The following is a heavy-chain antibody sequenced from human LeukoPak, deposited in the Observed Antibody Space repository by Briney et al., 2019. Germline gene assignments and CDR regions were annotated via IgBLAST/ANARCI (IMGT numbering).Heavy chain of an antibody. CDR2: INPNSGGT. CDR1: GYTFTGYY. V-gene: IGHV1-2*02. Sequence: ASVKVSCKASGYTFTGYYMHWVRQAPGQGLEWMGWINPNSGGTNYAQKFQGRVTMTRDTSISTAYMELSRLRPDDTAVYYCARDLYDSSGTDAFDIWGQGTMVTVSS. J-gene: IGHJ3*02. D-gene: IGHD3-22*01. CDR3: ARDLYDSSGTDAFDI.